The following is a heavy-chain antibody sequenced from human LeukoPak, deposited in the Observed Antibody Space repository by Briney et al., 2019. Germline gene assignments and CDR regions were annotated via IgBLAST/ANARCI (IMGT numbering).Heavy chain of an antibody. V-gene: IGHV4-59*08. CDR3: ARLGTPVAAEYYFDY. Sequence: SETLSLTCTVSGVSINNNYWTWIRQPPGKGLEWIGYLYSSGSSNYNPSLKSRGTISVDTSKNQFSLKVSSVTAADTAVYYCARLGTPVAAEYYFDYWGQGTLVTVSS. CDR2: LYSSGSS. D-gene: IGHD4-23*01. CDR1: GVSINNNY. J-gene: IGHJ4*02.